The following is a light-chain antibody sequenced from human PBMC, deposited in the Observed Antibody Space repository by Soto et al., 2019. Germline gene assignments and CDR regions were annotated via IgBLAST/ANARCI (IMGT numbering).Light chain of an antibody. CDR3: QQFFRIPLT. CDR2: WGS. V-gene: IGKV4-1*01. Sequence: EIVMTQSPASLSLSLGERATFNCKSSQSVLDTSNKANYLAWYQQKPGQSPKLLIYWGSTRQSGVPDRFSGTWSGTDFTLTFASLQAEDVAVYFCQQFFRIPLTFGGGTKVEI. CDR1: QSVLDTSNKANY. J-gene: IGKJ4*01.